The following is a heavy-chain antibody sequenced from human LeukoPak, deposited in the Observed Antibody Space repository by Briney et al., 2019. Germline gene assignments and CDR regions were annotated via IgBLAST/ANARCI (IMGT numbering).Heavy chain of an antibody. J-gene: IGHJ4*02. Sequence: ASVKVSCKASGYTFTSYYMHWVRQAPGQGLEWMGIINPSGGSTSYAQKFQGRVTMTRDTSTSTVYMELSSLRSEDMAVYYCATGGTAVAGIEGFDGRIGRLDYWGLGTLVTVSS. CDR2: INPSGGST. D-gene: IGHD6-19*01. CDR3: ATGGTAVAGIEGFDGRIGRLDY. V-gene: IGHV1-46*01. CDR1: GYTFTSYY.